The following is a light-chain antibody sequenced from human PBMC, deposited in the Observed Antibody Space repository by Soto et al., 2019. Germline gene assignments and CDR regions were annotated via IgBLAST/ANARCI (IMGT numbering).Light chain of an antibody. Sequence: ESVLTQSPRPLSLSPGDRATLSCRARQSVGSSYLAGYQHKPDQAPRLLIYGASSRATGIPDRFSGSGSGTEFTLTISSLQPDDFAAYYCQHYNSYSEAFGQGTKADIK. J-gene: IGKJ1*01. CDR3: QHYNSYSEA. V-gene: IGKV3-20*01. CDR2: GAS. CDR1: QSVGSSY.